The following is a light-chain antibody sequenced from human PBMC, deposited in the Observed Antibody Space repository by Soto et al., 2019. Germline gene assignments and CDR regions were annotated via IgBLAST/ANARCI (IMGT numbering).Light chain of an antibody. CDR1: QGISSY. V-gene: IGKV1-39*01. CDR3: QQSYSTPIT. Sequence: DIHLTQSPSSLSASVGYRFTITCRVSQGISSYLNWYRQKPGKAPNVVIFTASSLQSGVPSRFNGSGSGTEFTLTISSLQPEDFANYYCQQSYSTPITFGQGTRLEIK. J-gene: IGKJ5*01. CDR2: TAS.